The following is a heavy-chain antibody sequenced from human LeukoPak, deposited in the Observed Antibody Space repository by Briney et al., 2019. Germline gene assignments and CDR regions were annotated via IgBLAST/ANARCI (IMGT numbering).Heavy chain of an antibody. CDR1: GGSISSYY. CDR2: IYYSGST. Sequence: SSETLSLTCTVSGGSISSYYWSWIRQPPGKGLEWIGYIYYSGSTYYNPSLKSRVTISVDRSKNQFSLKLSSVTAADTAVYYCAGPTYYFDYWGQGTLVTVSS. CDR3: AGPTYYFDY. J-gene: IGHJ4*02. V-gene: IGHV4-59*12.